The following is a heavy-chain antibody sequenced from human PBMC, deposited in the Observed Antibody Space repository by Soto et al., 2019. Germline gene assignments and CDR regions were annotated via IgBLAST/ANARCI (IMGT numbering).Heavy chain of an antibody. J-gene: IGHJ4*02. CDR1: GAAISSYY. V-gene: IGHV4-4*07. CDR2: IYTSGST. D-gene: IGHD3-22*01. Sequence: TVRLALTCTVFGAAISSYYWGWIRQHAGKGLEWIGRIYTSGSTNYNPSLKSRVTMSVDTSKNQFSLKLSSVTAADTAVYYCAREGGAYYYDSSGYPFDYWGQGTLVTVS. CDR3: AREGGAYYYDSSGYPFDY.